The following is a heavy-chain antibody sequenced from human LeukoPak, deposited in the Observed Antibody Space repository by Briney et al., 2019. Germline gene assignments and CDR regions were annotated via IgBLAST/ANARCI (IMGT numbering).Heavy chain of an antibody. CDR1: GFTFGDYA. CDR3: TRDPYSSGWFYWYFDL. J-gene: IGHJ2*01. Sequence: GGSLRLSCTASGFTFGDYAMSWFRQAPGKGLEWVGFIRSKAYGGTTEYAASVKGRFTISRDDSKSIAYLQMNSLKTEDTAVYYCTRDPYSSGWFYWYFDLWGRGTLVTVSS. CDR2: IRSKAYGGTT. V-gene: IGHV3-49*03. D-gene: IGHD6-19*01.